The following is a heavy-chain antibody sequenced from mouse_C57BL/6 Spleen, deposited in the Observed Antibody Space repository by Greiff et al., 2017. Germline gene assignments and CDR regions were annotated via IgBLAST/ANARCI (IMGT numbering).Heavy chain of an antibody. Sequence: EVQLQQSGPVLVKPGASVKMSCKASGYTFTDYYMNWVKQSHGKILEWIGVINPYNGGTSYNQKFKGKATLTVDKSSSTAYMELNSLTSEDSAVYYCARADYSFDYWGQGTTLTVSS. J-gene: IGHJ2*01. CDR1: GYTFTDYY. D-gene: IGHD2-4*01. CDR2: INPYNGGT. CDR3: ARADYSFDY. V-gene: IGHV1-19*01.